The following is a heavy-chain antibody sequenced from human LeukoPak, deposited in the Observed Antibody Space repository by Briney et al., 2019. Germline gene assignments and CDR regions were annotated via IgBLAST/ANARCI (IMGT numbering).Heavy chain of an antibody. Sequence: LAGGSLRLSCAASGFTFSSYAMSWVRQAPGKGLEWVSAISGSGGSTYYADSVKGRFTISRDNSKNTLYLQMNSLRAEDTAVYYCAKGASGRNFDWLENYFDYWGQGTLVTVSS. V-gene: IGHV3-23*01. D-gene: IGHD3-9*01. J-gene: IGHJ4*02. CDR2: ISGSGGST. CDR1: GFTFSSYA. CDR3: AKGASGRNFDWLENYFDY.